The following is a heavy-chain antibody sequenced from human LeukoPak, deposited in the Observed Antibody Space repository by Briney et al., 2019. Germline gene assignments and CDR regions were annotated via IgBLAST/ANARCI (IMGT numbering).Heavy chain of an antibody. CDR1: GASFNSDDQY. V-gene: IGHV4-31*03. Sequence: PSETLSLTCTVSGASFNSDDQYWNCIRQSPGNGLEWIGSIHPSGMLYNNPSLESRVTMSRATSTNQFHLTLKSVADTDAHVYFCSRGMDSRKLGYWGQGLLVPVSS. CDR2: IHPSGML. J-gene: IGHJ4*02. CDR3: SRGMDSRKLGY. D-gene: IGHD3-22*01.